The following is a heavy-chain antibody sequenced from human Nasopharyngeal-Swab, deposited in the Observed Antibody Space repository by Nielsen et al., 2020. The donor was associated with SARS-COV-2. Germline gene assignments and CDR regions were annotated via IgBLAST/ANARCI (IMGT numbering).Heavy chain of an antibody. Sequence: GGSLRLSCAASGFTFTSYAINWVRQAPGKGLEWVSGMSGRGEKTYYAESVKGRFTISRDISKNTLYLQMNGLRAEDTAVYYCAKDSGAGFCDDGSCFPTNHWGLGTLVTVSS. CDR2: MSGRGEKT. CDR3: AKDSGAGFCDDGSCFPTNH. CDR1: GFTFTSYA. V-gene: IGHV3-23*01. J-gene: IGHJ5*02. D-gene: IGHD2-15*01.